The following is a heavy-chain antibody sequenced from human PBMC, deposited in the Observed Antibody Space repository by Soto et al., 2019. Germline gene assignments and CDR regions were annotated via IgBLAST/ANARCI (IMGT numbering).Heavy chain of an antibody. J-gene: IGHJ6*02. Sequence: GASVKVSCKASGYTFTSYGISWVRQAPGQGLEWMGWISAYNGNTNYAQKLQGRVTMTTDTSTSTAYMELRSLRSDDTAVYYCARESGSGSYYRYYYGMDVWGQGTTVTVSS. CDR3: ARESGSGSYYRYYYGMDV. CDR1: GYTFTSYG. D-gene: IGHD1-26*01. V-gene: IGHV1-18*01. CDR2: ISAYNGNT.